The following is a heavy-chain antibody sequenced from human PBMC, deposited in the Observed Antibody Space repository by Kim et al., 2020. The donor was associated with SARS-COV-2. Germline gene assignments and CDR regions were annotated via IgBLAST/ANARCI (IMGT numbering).Heavy chain of an antibody. CDR3: AKGRFYDSSGYDY. CDR2: ISYDGSNK. V-gene: IGHV3-30*18. Sequence: GGSLRLSCAASGFTFSSYGMHWVRQAPGKGLEWVAVISYDGSNKYYADSVKGRFTISRDNSKNTLYLQMNSLRAEDTAVYYCAKGRFYDSSGYDYWGQGTLVTVSS. D-gene: IGHD3-22*01. J-gene: IGHJ4*02. CDR1: GFTFSSYG.